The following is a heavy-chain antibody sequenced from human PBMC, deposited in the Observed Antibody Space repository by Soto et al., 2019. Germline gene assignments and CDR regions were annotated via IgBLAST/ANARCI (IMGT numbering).Heavy chain of an antibody. V-gene: IGHV3-9*02. CDR2: ISSNSDTI. CDR1: GFTADDYA. J-gene: IGHJ4*02. CDR3: AKDMKWGGMTTIHYFDS. Sequence: EVQLVESGGGLVQPGRSLRLSCVASGFTADDYAMHWVRQAPGKGLEWVSGISSNSDTIDYADSVKGRFTISRDNAKNSLFLPMNSLRPEDTALYYCAKDMKWGGMTTIHYFDSWGQGTLVTVSS. D-gene: IGHD4-17*01.